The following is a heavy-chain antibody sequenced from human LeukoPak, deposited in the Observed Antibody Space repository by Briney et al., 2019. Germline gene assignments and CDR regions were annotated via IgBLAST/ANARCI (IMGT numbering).Heavy chain of an antibody. CDR1: GLTVSSNY. V-gene: IGHV3-66*01. J-gene: IGHJ4*02. Sequence: GGSLRLSCAASGLTVSSNYMSWVRQAPGKGLEWVSVIYSGGSTYYADSVKGRFTISRDNSKNTLYLQMNSLRAEDTAVYYCARGAGATPLFDYWGQGTLVTVSS. D-gene: IGHD1-26*01. CDR2: IYSGGST. CDR3: ARGAGATPLFDY.